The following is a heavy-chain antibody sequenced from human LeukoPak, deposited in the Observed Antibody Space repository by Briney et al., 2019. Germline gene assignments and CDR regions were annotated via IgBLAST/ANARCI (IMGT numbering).Heavy chain of an antibody. J-gene: IGHJ5*02. D-gene: IGHD6-6*01. Sequence: ASVTISCKASGYTFFTAYHMHWVRQAPGQGLEWMGVINPRGGATTYAQKFQGRVTMTTDTSTSTVYMQLSSLRSEDTAVYYCARETYSSSTPRKNWFDPWGQGTLVTVSS. CDR1: GYTFFTAYH. CDR2: INPRGGAT. CDR3: ARETYSSSTPRKNWFDP. V-gene: IGHV1-46*01.